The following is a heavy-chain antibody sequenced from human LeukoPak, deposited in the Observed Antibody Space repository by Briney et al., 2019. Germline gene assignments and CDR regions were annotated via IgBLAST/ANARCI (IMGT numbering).Heavy chain of an antibody. V-gene: IGHV4-38-2*02. CDR1: GYSISSGYY. Sequence: SETLSLTCAVSGYSISSGYYWGWIRQPPGKGLEWIGSIYHSGSTYYNPSLKSRVTISVDRSKNQFSLKLSSVTAADTAVYYCARDSGMVRGEAYYYYGMDVWGKGTTVTVSS. J-gene: IGHJ6*04. CDR2: IYHSGST. D-gene: IGHD3-10*01. CDR3: ARDSGMVRGEAYYYYGMDV.